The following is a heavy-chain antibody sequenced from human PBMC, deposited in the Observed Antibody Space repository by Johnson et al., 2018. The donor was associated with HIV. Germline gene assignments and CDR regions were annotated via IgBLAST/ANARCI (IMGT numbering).Heavy chain of an antibody. Sequence: QVQLVESGGGLVQPGGSLRLSCAASGFTFSSYAMHWVRQAPGKGLEWVAVISYDGSNKYYADYVKGRFTISRDNSKGTLYLQMNSLRAEDTAVYYCTRGRHSLDAFDVWGQGTMVTVSS. V-gene: IGHV3-30-3*01. CDR3: TRGRHSLDAFDV. D-gene: IGHD2-21*01. CDR1: GFTFSSYA. CDR2: ISYDGSNK. J-gene: IGHJ3*01.